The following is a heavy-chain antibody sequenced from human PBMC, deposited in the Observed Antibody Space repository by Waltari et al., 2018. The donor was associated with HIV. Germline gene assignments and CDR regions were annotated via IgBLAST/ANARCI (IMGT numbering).Heavy chain of an antibody. CDR1: GFSFSSSA. CDR3: AKASSASCYASLHY. V-gene: IGHV3-23*01. D-gene: IGHD2-2*01. Sequence: EVQLLDSGGGLVQPGGSLRLSCAASGFSFSSSAMSWVRQAPGKGLEWVSVISGRGDSTFYADSVKGRFTISRDDSKNTLYLQMNSLSAEDTAVYYCAKASSASCYASLHYWGQGTLVTVSS. J-gene: IGHJ4*02. CDR2: ISGRGDST.